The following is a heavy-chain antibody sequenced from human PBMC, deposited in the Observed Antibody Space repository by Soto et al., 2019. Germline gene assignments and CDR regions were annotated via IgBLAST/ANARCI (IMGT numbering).Heavy chain of an antibody. V-gene: IGHV1-69*06. CDR2: IIPISGAA. Sequence: QVQLVQSGAEVKKPGSSVKVSCKASGGTFSNYVVNWVRQAPGQGLEWMGRIIPISGAAHYAQKFQGRVTITADKSTSSSYMELSSLRCEDTAVYYCEGDMTRTVVPYFDFWGQGTLGTVS. D-gene: IGHD1-7*01. CDR3: EGDMTRTVVPYFDF. CDR1: GGTFSNYV. J-gene: IGHJ4*02.